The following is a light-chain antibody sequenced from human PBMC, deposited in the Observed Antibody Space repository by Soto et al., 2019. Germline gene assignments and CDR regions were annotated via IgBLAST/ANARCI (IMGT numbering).Light chain of an antibody. Sequence: EIVLTQSPGTLSLSPGERATLSCRASQSLTNNSFAWYQQKPGRALRLLIDGASTRATGIPDRFSGSGSGTGCTLTSSRLAPEDVAVYYCQQDEAAVTFGQGTKVEI. J-gene: IGKJ1*01. CDR1: QSLTNNS. CDR3: QQDEAAVT. CDR2: GAS. V-gene: IGKV3-20*01.